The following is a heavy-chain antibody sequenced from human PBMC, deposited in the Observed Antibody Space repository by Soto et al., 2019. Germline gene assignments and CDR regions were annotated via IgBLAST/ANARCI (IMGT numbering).Heavy chain of an antibody. V-gene: IGHV5-51*03. CDR1: GYRFTDYW. CDR2: IYPTDSDT. J-gene: IGHJ5*02. CDR3: ARLGSGTYRPNDCFDP. D-gene: IGHD3-16*01. Sequence: EVQLVQSGAEVKKPGESLTISCKGSGYRFTDYWIGWVRQMPGKGLDLLGIIYPTDSDTIYSPSFQGQVTISADKSINTAYLQWSSLKAADTAIYYCARLGSGTYRPNDCFDPWGQGTQVTVSS.